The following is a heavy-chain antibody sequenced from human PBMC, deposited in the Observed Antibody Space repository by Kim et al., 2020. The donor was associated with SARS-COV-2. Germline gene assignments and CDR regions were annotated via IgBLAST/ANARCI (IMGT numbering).Heavy chain of an antibody. Sequence: ASVKVSCKASGYTFTSYAIHWVRQAPGQRLEWMGWINAGNGNTKYSQKFQGRVTITRDTSASTAYMELTSLRSEDTAVYYCHYYSATSDYPFDYWGQGTLVTVSS. CDR2: INAGNGNT. CDR1: GYTFTSYA. V-gene: IGHV1-3*01. D-gene: IGHD3-22*01. CDR3: HYYSATSDYPFDY. J-gene: IGHJ4*02.